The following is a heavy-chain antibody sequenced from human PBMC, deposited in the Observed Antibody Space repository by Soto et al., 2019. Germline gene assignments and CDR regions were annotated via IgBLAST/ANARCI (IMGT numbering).Heavy chain of an antibody. V-gene: IGHV3-23*01. Sequence: EVQLLESGGGLVQPGGSLRLSCAASGFTFSSSAMSWVRQAQGKGLEWVSAISGSGGSTYYADSVKGRFTITRDNSKNALYLQMTSLIAEDTAVYYCAKDLLAGAGTVTGYWGQGTLVTVSS. CDR2: ISGSGGST. CDR1: GFTFSSSA. D-gene: IGHD6-19*01. J-gene: IGHJ4*02. CDR3: AKDLLAGAGTVTGY.